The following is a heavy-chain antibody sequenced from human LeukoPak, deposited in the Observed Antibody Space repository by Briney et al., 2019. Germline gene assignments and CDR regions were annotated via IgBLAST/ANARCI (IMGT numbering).Heavy chain of an antibody. CDR1: GYTFTSYG. Sequence: ASVKVSCKASGYTFTSYGISWVRQAPGQGLEWMGWISAYNGNTNYAQKLQGRVTMTTDTSTSTAHMELRSLRSDDTAVYYCARDTYCSGGSCYFGWFDPWGQGTLVTVSS. V-gene: IGHV1-18*01. D-gene: IGHD2-15*01. CDR3: ARDTYCSGGSCYFGWFDP. J-gene: IGHJ5*02. CDR2: ISAYNGNT.